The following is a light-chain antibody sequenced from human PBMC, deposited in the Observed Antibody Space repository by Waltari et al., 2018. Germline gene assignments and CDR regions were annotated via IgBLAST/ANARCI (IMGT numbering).Light chain of an antibody. J-gene: IGKJ1*01. CDR2: GAS. CDR3: QHYVRLPGT. V-gene: IGKV3-20*01. CDR1: QSVSRT. Sequence: EIVLTQSPGTLSLSPGGRATLSCRASQSVSRTLAWYQQKPGQAPRLLIYGASTRATGIPDRFSGSGSGTDFSLTISRLEPEDFAVYYCQHYVRLPGTFGQGTKVEIK.